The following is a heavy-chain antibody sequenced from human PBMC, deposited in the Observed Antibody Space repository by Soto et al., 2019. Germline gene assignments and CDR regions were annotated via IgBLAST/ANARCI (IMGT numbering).Heavy chain of an antibody. CDR2: ISGSGGST. CDR1: GFTFSSYA. CDR3: AKDLTYYDFWSGYYPLYYYYYMDV. D-gene: IGHD3-3*01. V-gene: IGHV3-23*01. Sequence: GGSLRLSCAASGFTFSSYAMSWVRQAPGKGLEWVSAISGSGGSTYYADSVKGRFTISRDNSKNTLYLQMNSLRAEDTAVYYCAKDLTYYDFWSGYYPLYYYYYMDVWGKGTTVTSP. J-gene: IGHJ6*03.